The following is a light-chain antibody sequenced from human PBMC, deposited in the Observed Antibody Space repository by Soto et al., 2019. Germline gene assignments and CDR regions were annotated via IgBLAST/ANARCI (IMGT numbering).Light chain of an antibody. Sequence: EIVLTQSPDTLSLSPGERATLSCRASRSIASSYLAWYQQKPGQAPRLLIYAASTRATGIPDRFSGSGSATDFTLTISRLEPEDFAVYYCQQYGSSPPYTFGQGTKVDIK. CDR3: QQYGSSPPYT. CDR1: RSIASSY. J-gene: IGKJ2*01. V-gene: IGKV3-20*01. CDR2: AAS.